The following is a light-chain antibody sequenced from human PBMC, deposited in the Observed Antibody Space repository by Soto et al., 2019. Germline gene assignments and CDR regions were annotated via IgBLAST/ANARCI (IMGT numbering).Light chain of an antibody. CDR1: SSNIGAGYD. Sequence: QSVVTQPPSVSGAPGQRVTISCTGSSSNIGAGYDVHWYQQLPGTAPKLLIYANSNRPSGVPDRFSGSKSGTSASLAITGLQAEDVADYYCQSYDSSLSGFYVFGTGTKVTVL. CDR3: QSYDSSLSGFYV. V-gene: IGLV1-40*01. J-gene: IGLJ1*01. CDR2: ANS.